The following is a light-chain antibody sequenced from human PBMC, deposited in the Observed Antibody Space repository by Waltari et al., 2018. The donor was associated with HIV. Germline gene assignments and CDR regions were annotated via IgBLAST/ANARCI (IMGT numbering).Light chain of an antibody. V-gene: IGLV3-25*03. J-gene: IGLJ3*02. CDR2: KDP. Sequence: YELTQPPSVSVSPGQTARITCSGDALPRQYTYWYQQKLGQAPVMIIYKDPARPSGIPERFSVSTSGTTVTLTISGVQAEDEADYHFKSADTSGSYWVFGGGTKLTVL. CDR1: ALPRQY. CDR3: KSADTSGSYWV.